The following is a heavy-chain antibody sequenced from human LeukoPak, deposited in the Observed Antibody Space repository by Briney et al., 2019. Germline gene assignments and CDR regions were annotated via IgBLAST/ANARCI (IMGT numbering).Heavy chain of an antibody. J-gene: IGHJ4*02. CDR1: GGSIDSYY. V-gene: IGHV4-59*01. D-gene: IGHD2-2*01. CDR2: IYYTGST. CDR3: ARVYQSAEYYFDY. Sequence: SSETLSLTCTVSGGSIDSYYWSWIRQPPGKGLEWIGYIYYTGSTEYHPSLKSRVTISLDMSKNQFSLKLTSVTAADTAVYYCARVYQSAEYYFDYWGQGNLVSVSS.